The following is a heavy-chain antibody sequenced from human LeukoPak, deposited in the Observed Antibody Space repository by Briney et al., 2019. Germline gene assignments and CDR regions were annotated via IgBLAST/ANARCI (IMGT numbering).Heavy chain of an antibody. Sequence: SETLSLTCTVSGGSISSSSYYWGWIRQPPGKGLEWIGSIYYSGSTYYNPSLKSRVTISVDTSKNQFSLKLSSVTAADTAVYYCARGWSGYPTPINWFDPWGQGTLVTVSS. CDR2: IYYSGST. CDR1: GGSISSSSYY. J-gene: IGHJ5*02. V-gene: IGHV4-39*01. D-gene: IGHD3-3*01. CDR3: ARGWSGYPTPINWFDP.